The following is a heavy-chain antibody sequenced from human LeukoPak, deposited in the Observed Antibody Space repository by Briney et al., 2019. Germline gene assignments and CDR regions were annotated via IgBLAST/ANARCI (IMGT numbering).Heavy chain of an antibody. Sequence: GWSLRLSCAASGFTFSSYWIHWVRHAPRKRVVLISRVNTDGSTTSNADSVKGRFTISRDNAKNTVYLQMNSLRAEDTAVYYCARGWDGFSYGIWGQGTLVTVSS. CDR2: VNTDGSTT. CDR3: ARGWDGFSYGI. V-gene: IGHV3-74*01. D-gene: IGHD5-18*01. CDR1: GFTFSSYW. J-gene: IGHJ4*02.